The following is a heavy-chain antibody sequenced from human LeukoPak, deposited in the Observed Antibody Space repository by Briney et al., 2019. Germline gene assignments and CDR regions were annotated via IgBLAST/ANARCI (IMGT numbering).Heavy chain of an antibody. D-gene: IGHD1-14*01. Sequence: SETLSLTCTVSGGSISSSSYYWSWIRQPPGKGLEWIGYIYYSGSTNYIPSLKSRVTISVDTSNSQFSLKLSSVTAADTAVYYCARLTVMSRDAFDIWGQGTMVTVSS. CDR1: GGSISSSSYY. V-gene: IGHV4-61*01. J-gene: IGHJ3*02. CDR3: ARLTVMSRDAFDI. CDR2: IYYSGST.